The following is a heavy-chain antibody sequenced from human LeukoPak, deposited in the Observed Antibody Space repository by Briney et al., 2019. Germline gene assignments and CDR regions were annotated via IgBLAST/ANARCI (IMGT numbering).Heavy chain of an antibody. V-gene: IGHV3-15*01. Sequence: GVSLRLSCAASGFTVSAYAMAWVRQAPGKGLEWVGRIKSETAGGTTDFAAPVKGRFTISRDDSKNTLFLQLNSLTSDDTAVYYCAQGSGQYFYYWGQGTLVTVSS. CDR2: IKSETAGGTT. D-gene: IGHD2-15*01. CDR1: GFTVSAYA. CDR3: AQGSGQYFYY. J-gene: IGHJ4*02.